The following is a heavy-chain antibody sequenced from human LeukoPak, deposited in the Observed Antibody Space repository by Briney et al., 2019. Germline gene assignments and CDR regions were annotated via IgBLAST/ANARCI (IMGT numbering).Heavy chain of an antibody. J-gene: IGHJ4*02. D-gene: IGHD3-10*01. Sequence: GGSLRLSCAASGFTFRSYTMNWVRQAPGKGLEWVSSISSSSSAIYYADSVKGRFTISRDNANNSLYLQMNTLRGEDTAVYYCARDRFPYPSGLDYWGQGILVAVSS. CDR3: ARDRFPYPSGLDY. V-gene: IGHV3-21*01. CDR2: ISSSSSAI. CDR1: GFTFRSYT.